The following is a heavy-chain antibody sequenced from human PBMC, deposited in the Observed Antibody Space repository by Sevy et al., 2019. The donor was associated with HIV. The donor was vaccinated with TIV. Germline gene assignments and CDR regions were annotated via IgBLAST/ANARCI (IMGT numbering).Heavy chain of an antibody. Sequence: SETLSLTCSVSGASINSGGYYWTWIRQHPGKDLEWIGYIYYTGSTYYTPSLMSRVTMSLDTSKRQFSLKLRYVTDADTAVYYCARALDSGYQVDSWGPGTLVTVSS. CDR1: GASINSGGYY. D-gene: IGHD5-12*01. CDR3: ARALDSGYQVDS. CDR2: IYYTGST. V-gene: IGHV4-31*03. J-gene: IGHJ4*02.